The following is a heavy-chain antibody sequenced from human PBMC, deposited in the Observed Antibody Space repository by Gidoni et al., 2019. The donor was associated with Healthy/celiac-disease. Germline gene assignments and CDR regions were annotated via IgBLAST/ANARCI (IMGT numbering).Heavy chain of an antibody. CDR2: ISGSGGST. CDR3: AKRRGITMVRGVIPPDY. D-gene: IGHD3-10*01. J-gene: IGHJ4*02. V-gene: IGHV3-23*01. CDR1: GFTFSSYA. Sequence: EVQLLESGGGLVQPGGSLRLSCAASGFTFSSYALSWVRQAPGKGLEWVSAISGSGGSTYYADSVKGRFTISRDNSKNTLYLQMNSLRAEDTAVYYCAKRRGITMVRGVIPPDYWGQGTLVTVSS.